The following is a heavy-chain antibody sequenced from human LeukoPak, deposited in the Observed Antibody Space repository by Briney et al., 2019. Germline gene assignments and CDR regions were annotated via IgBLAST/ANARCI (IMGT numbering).Heavy chain of an antibody. CDR3: ARTTDVYCSSTSCYGYYYYDMDV. V-gene: IGHV3-30*04. Sequence: GGSLRLSCAASGFTFSSYAMHWVRQAPGKGLEWVAVISYDGSNKYYADSVKGRFTISRDNSKNTLYLQMNSLRAEDTAVYYCARTTDVYCSSTSCYGYYYYDMDVWGQGTTVTVSS. D-gene: IGHD2-2*01. CDR2: ISYDGSNK. J-gene: IGHJ6*02. CDR1: GFTFSSYA.